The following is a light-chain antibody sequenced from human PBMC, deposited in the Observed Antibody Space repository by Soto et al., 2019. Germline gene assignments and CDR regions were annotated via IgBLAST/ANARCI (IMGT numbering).Light chain of an antibody. V-gene: IGLV1-44*01. Sequence: QSVLTQPPSASGTPGQRVTISCSGSSSNIGSNTVSWYQQVPGTAPKHLIYSDDQRPSWVPDRFSGSKTGTSASLAIGGVQHADEADYYCAAWDGSRNGWVFGGGTKLTVL. J-gene: IGLJ2*01. CDR1: SSNIGSNT. CDR3: AAWDGSRNGWV. CDR2: SDD.